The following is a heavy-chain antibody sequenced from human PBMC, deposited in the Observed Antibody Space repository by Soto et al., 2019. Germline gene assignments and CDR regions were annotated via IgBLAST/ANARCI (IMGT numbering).Heavy chain of an antibody. D-gene: IGHD1-26*01. CDR1: GFTFSNAW. CDR3: TTGNSGSYWDYYYGMDV. V-gene: IGHV3-15*01. Sequence: EVQLVESGGGLVKPGGSLRLSCAASGFTFSNAWMSWVRQAPGKGLELVGRIKSKTDGGTTDYAAPVKGRFTISRDDSKNTLYLQMNSLKTEDTAVYYCTTGNSGSYWDYYYGMDVWGQGTTVTVSS. CDR2: IKSKTDGGTT. J-gene: IGHJ6*02.